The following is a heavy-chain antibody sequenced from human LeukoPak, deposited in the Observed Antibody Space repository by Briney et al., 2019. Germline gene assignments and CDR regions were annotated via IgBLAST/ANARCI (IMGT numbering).Heavy chain of an antibody. V-gene: IGHV3-15*04. D-gene: IGHD3-10*01. CDR3: TTYGSGRKFDY. CDR2: IESKTDGGTT. CDR1: GFTFSSYR. Sequence: GGSLRLSCAASGFTFSSYRMNWVRQAPGKGLEWVGRIESKTDGGTTDYAAPVKGRFTISRDDSTNTLYLQMNSLKSEDTAVYYCTTYGSGRKFDYWGQGILVTVSS. J-gene: IGHJ4*02.